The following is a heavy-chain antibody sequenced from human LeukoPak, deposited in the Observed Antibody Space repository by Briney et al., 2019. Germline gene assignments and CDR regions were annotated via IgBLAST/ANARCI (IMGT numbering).Heavy chain of an antibody. D-gene: IGHD6-13*01. Sequence: SETLSLTCTVSGGSINNYYWSWIRQPPGKGLEWIGYIYYSGSTNYNPSLKSRVTISVDTSNNQFSLKLTSVTAADTAVYYCARAHQGIRSSSWWFDYWGQGTLVTVSS. J-gene: IGHJ4*02. CDR1: GGSINNYY. CDR2: IYYSGST. CDR3: ARAHQGIRSSSWWFDY. V-gene: IGHV4-59*01.